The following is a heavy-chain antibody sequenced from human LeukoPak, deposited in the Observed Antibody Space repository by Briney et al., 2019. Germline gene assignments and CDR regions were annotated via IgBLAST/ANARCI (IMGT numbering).Heavy chain of an antibody. CDR2: IYYSGST. CDR3: ARVVLIAVAGLYYFDY. J-gene: IGHJ4*02. V-gene: IGHV4-30-4*08. D-gene: IGHD6-19*01. Sequence: SQTLSLTCTVSGGSISSGDYYWSWIRQPPGKGLEWIGYIYYSGSTYYNPSLKSRVTISVDTSKNQFSLKLSSVTAADTAVYYCARVVLIAVAGLYYFDYWGQGTLVTVSS. CDR1: GGSISSGDYY.